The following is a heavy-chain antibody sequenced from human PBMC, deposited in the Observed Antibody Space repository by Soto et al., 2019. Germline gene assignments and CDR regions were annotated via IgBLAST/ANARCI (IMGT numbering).Heavy chain of an antibody. J-gene: IGHJ4*02. CDR2: IYYSGST. D-gene: IGHD6-6*01. CDR1: GGSISSGGYY. V-gene: IGHV4-31*03. Sequence: PSETLSLTCTVSGGSISSGGYYWSWIRQHPGKGLEWIGYIYYSGSTYYNPSLKSRVTISVDTSKNQFSLKLSSVTAADTAVYYCARGGSSHSSSSGFGYWGQGTLVTVSS. CDR3: ARGGSSHSSSSGFGY.